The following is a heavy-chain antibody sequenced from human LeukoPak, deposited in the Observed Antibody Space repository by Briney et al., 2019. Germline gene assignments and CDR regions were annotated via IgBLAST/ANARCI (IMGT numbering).Heavy chain of an antibody. V-gene: IGHV3-66*01. CDR3: AISVYSGGSDY. D-gene: IGHD1-26*01. Sequence: GSLRLSCAASGFTVSNSYMSWVRQAPGKGLEWVSAFNSAGNTFYADSVKGRFTISRDNSKNTLYLQMNSLRAEDTAVYYCAISVYSGGSDYWGQGTLVTVSS. CDR2: FNSAGNT. CDR1: GFTVSNSY. J-gene: IGHJ4*02.